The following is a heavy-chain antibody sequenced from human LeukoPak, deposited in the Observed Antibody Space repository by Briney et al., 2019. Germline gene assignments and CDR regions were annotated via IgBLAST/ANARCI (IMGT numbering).Heavy chain of an antibody. CDR2: INHSGST. D-gene: IGHD3-10*01. V-gene: IGHV4-34*01. J-gene: IGHJ4*02. Sequence: SETLSLTCAVYGGSFSGYYWSWIRQPPGKGLERIGEINHSGSTNYNPSLKSRVTISVDTSKNQFSLKLSSVTAADTAVYYCARVSRYYGSGSYYPAYYFDYWGQGTLVTVSS. CDR1: GGSFSGYY. CDR3: ARVSRYYGSGSYYPAYYFDY.